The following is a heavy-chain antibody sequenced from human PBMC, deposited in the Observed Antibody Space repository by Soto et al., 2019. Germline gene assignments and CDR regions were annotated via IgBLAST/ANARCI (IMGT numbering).Heavy chain of an antibody. CDR2: ISGSGAYT. V-gene: IGHV3-23*01. CDR3: AKANCGDTCYYQPDR. Sequence: EVQLMESGGGLVHPGGSLRLSCAASGFTFDKHAINWVRQAPGKGLEWVSGISGSGAYTYYAVSVKGRFTISRDNSKNTLYLQMNSLRTEDTAVYYCAKANCGDTCYYQPDRWGQGTQVTVSS. D-gene: IGHD2-21*02. CDR1: GFTFDKHA. J-gene: IGHJ4*02.